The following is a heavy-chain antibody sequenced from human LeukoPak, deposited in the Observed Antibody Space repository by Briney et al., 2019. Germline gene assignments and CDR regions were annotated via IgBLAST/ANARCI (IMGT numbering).Heavy chain of an antibody. CDR1: GGSISSSSYY. D-gene: IGHD6-19*01. V-gene: IGHV4-39*07. J-gene: IGHJ5*02. CDR3: ARVGDGIAVAGTSWFDP. CDR2: IYYSGST. Sequence: PSETLSLTCTVSGGSISSSSYYWGWIRQPPGKGLAWIGSIYYSGSTYYNPSLKSRVTISVDTSKNQFSLKLSSVTAADTAVYYCARVGDGIAVAGTSWFDPWGQGTLVTVSS.